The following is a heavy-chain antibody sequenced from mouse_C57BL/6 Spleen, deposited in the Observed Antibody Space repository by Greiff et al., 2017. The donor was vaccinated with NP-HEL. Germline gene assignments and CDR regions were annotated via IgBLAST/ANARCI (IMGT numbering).Heavy chain of an antibody. V-gene: IGHV2-2*01. CDR1: GFSLTSYG. CDR2: IWSGGST. CDR3: ARTPGTYYFDY. D-gene: IGHD1-1*01. Sequence: VQVVESGPGLVQPSQSLSITCTVSGFSLTSYGVHWVRQSPGKGLEWLGVIWSGGSTDYNAAFIFRLSISKDNSKSQVFFKMNSLQADDTAIYYCARTPGTYYFDYWGQGTTLTVSS. J-gene: IGHJ2*01.